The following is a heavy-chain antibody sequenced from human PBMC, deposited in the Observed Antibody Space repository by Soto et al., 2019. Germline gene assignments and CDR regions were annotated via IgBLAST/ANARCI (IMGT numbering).Heavy chain of an antibody. CDR3: AKDSRSPPQGCFDP. Sequence: EVQWLESGGGLVQPGESLRISCAASGFTFSSYAMTWVRQAPGKGLEWVSSISGIGDYTYFADSVKGRFTISRDNSKDSLYLQTSSLRVGDTAIYYCAKDSRSPPQGCFDPWGQGTLVTVSS. J-gene: IGHJ5*02. V-gene: IGHV3-23*01. CDR2: ISGIGDYT. CDR1: GFTFSSYA. D-gene: IGHD2-15*01.